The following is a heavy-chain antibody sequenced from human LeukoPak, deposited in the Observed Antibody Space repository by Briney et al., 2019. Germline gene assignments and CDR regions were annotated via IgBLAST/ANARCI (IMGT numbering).Heavy chain of an antibody. V-gene: IGHV4-39*01. D-gene: IGHD3-10*01. J-gene: IGHJ5*02. CDR3: ARYASGSYYWFDP. Sequence: SETLSLTCTVSGGSISSSSYHWAWIRQPPGKGLEWIATVYYTGSAYYNPSLKSRVTISVDTSKSQFSLKLSSVTTADTALYYCARYASGSYYWFDPWGQGTLVTVSS. CDR2: VYYTGSA. CDR1: GGSISSSSYH.